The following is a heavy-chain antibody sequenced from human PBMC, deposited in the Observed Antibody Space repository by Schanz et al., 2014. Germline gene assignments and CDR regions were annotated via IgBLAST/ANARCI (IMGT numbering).Heavy chain of an antibody. J-gene: IGHJ6*02. CDR3: ARQRSYFYAMDV. CDR1: GFTFSSYA. V-gene: IGHV3-23*04. Sequence: EVQLVESGGELVQPGGSLRLSCAASGFTFSSYAMSWVRQAPGKGLEWVSAISGSGETTYYADPVKGRFTISRDSAKNSLYLQMNSLRAEDTAVYYCARQRSYFYAMDVWGQGTTVTVSS. CDR2: ISGSGETT.